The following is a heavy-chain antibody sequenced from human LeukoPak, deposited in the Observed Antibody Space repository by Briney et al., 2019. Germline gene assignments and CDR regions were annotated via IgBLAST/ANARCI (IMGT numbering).Heavy chain of an antibody. J-gene: IGHJ4*02. CDR1: GYSFTSSG. CDR2: INAGNGDT. CDR3: AREGDFFDY. V-gene: IGHV1-3*01. Sequence: ASVKVSCKASGYSFTSSGIHWVRQAPGQRLEWMGWINAGNGDTKYSQKFHGRATITRDTSASTAYVELSSLGSEDTAVYYCAREGDFFDYWGQGTLVTVSS. D-gene: IGHD3-16*01.